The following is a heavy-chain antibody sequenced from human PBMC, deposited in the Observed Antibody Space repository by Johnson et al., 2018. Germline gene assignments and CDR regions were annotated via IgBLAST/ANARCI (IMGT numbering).Heavy chain of an antibody. CDR3: ARVPHYVDSSGYPQNDAFDI. J-gene: IGHJ3*02. CDR1: GGTFSSYA. CDR2: IIPIFGTA. Sequence: QVQLVQSGAEVKKPGSSVKVSCKASGGTFSSYAISWVRQAPGQGLEWMGGIIPIFGTANYAQKFQGRVTITADESTSTAYMELGSLRAEDPAVYFCARVPHYVDSSGYPQNDAFDIWGQGTMVTVSS. D-gene: IGHD3-22*01. V-gene: IGHV1-69*12.